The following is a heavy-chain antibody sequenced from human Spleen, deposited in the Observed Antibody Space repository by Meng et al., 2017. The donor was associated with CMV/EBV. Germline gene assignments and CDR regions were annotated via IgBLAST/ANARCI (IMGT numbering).Heavy chain of an antibody. Sequence: GESLKISCAASGFTFSSDWMSWVRQAPGKGLEWVANIKQDGSEKYYVDSVKGRFTISRDNAKNSLYLQMNSLRAEDTAVYYCAREGRFLHLDVWGQGTTVTVSS. V-gene: IGHV3-7*01. CDR3: AREGRFLHLDV. CDR2: IKQDGSEK. D-gene: IGHD3/OR15-3a*01. CDR1: GFTFSSDW. J-gene: IGHJ6*02.